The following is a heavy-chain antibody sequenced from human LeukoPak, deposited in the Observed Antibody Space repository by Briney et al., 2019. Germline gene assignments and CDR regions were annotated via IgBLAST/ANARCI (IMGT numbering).Heavy chain of an antibody. J-gene: IGHJ4*02. CDR3: ARLRYSDY. CDR1: GYTFTNFW. Sequence: GESLKISCKGSGYTFTNFWIGWVRQMPGEGLEWMGIIFPGDSDTRYSPSFQGQVTISVDKSIGTAYLQWNRLKASDTAMYYCARLRYSDYWGQGTLVTVSS. V-gene: IGHV5-51*01. D-gene: IGHD2-21*01. CDR2: IFPGDSDT.